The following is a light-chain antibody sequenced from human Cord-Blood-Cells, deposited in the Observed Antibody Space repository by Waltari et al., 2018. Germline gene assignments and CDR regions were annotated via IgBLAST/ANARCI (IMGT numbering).Light chain of an antibody. CDR1: QGISNY. J-gene: IGKJ1*01. CDR2: AAS. V-gene: IGKV1-27*01. Sequence: DIQMTQSQSSLSASVGDRVTITSRASQGISNYLAWYQQKPGKVPKLLIYAASTLQSEVPSRFSGSGSGTDFTLTISSLQPEDVATYYCQKYNSAPRTFGQGTKVEIK. CDR3: QKYNSAPRT.